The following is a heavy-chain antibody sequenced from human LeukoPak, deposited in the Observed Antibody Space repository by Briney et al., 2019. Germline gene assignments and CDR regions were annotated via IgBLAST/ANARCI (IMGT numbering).Heavy chain of an antibody. CDR2: INPRGTST. D-gene: IGHD6-19*01. Sequence: ASVKVSCKASGYSFTSHYMHWVRQAPGQGLEWMGLINPRGTSTIYAEKFQGRIIMTRDMSTTTDYMELSSLKSDDTAVYYCARGSVAGTGYYYYYYMDVWGKGTTVTISS. V-gene: IGHV1-46*01. J-gene: IGHJ6*03. CDR3: ARGSVAGTGYYYYYYMDV. CDR1: GYSFTSHY.